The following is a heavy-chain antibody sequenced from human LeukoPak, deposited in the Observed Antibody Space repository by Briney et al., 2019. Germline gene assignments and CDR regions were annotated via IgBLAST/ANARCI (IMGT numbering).Heavy chain of an antibody. Sequence: GGSLRLSCAASGFTFSSYSMNWARQAPGKGLEWVSSISSSSSYIYYADSVKGRFTISRDNAKSSLYLQMNSLRAEDTAVYYCTRYYGSGSPPFDYWGQGTLVTVSS. J-gene: IGHJ4*02. CDR3: TRYYGSGSPPFDY. CDR2: ISSSSSYI. D-gene: IGHD3-10*01. V-gene: IGHV3-21*01. CDR1: GFTFSSYS.